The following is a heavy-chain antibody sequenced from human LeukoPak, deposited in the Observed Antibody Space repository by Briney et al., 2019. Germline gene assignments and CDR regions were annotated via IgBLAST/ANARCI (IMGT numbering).Heavy chain of an antibody. CDR2: IYHSGST. Sequence: SETLSLTCAVSGGSIGSSNWWSWVRQPPGKGLEWIGEIYHSGSTNYNPSLKSRVTISVDKSKNQFSLKLSSVTAADTAVYYCARDRAVKGIAAAQGGELDYWGQGTLVTVSS. D-gene: IGHD6-13*01. CDR3: ARDRAVKGIAAAQGGELDY. CDR1: GGSIGSSNW. J-gene: IGHJ4*02. V-gene: IGHV4-4*02.